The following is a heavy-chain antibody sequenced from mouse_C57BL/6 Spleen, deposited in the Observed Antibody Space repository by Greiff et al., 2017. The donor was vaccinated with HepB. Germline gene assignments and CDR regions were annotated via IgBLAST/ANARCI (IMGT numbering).Heavy chain of an antibody. CDR1: GYSITSGYY. CDR3: ARRDYGSSSWAMDY. J-gene: IGHJ4*01. D-gene: IGHD1-1*01. CDR2: ISYDGSN. V-gene: IGHV3-6*01. Sequence: EVKLMESGPGLVKPSQSLSLTCSVTGYSITSGYYWNWIRQFPGNKREWMGYISYDGSNNYNPSLKNRISITRDTSKNQFFLKLNSVTTEDTATYYCARRDYGSSSWAMDYWGQGTSVTVSS.